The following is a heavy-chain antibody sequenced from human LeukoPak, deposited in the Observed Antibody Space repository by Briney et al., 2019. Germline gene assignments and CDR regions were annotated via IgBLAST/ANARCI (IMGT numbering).Heavy chain of an antibody. D-gene: IGHD3-16*01. Sequence: GGSLRLSCTASGFTFGDYAMSWFRQAPGKGLEWVGFIRSKAYGGTTEYAASVKGRFTISRDDSKSIAYLQMNSLRVEDTAVYYCARDDASSSFTYWGQGALVTVSS. CDR3: ARDDASSSFTY. V-gene: IGHV3-49*03. CDR2: IRSKAYGGTT. J-gene: IGHJ4*02. CDR1: GFTFGDYA.